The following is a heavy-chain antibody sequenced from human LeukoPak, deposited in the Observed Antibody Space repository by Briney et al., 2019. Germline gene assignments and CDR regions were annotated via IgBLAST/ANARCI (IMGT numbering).Heavy chain of an antibody. CDR1: GFTFSSYG. CDR3: ARDTHSSSEIDY. CDR2: IWYDGSNK. V-gene: IGHV3-33*01. Sequence: GGSLRLSCAASGFTFSSYGMHWVRQATGKGLEWVAVIWYDGSNKYYADSVKGRFTISRDNSKNTLYLQMNSLRAEDTAVYYCARDTHSSSEIDYWGQGTLVTVSS. D-gene: IGHD6-6*01. J-gene: IGHJ4*02.